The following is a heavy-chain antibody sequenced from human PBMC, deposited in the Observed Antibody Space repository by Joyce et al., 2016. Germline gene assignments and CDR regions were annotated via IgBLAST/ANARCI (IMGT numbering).Heavy chain of an antibody. Sequence: EVQLVESGGGLVQPGGSLRLSCLASGFPFRVYEMNWVRQAQEKGLERVLYISRDGKTKYYADSVKGRFTISRDNAKNSLILQMNSLRAEDTSLYYGASGRASGGDYITAVHIWGQGTTVTVSS. CDR3: ASGRASGGDYITAVHI. CDR1: GFPFRVYE. V-gene: IGHV3-48*03. J-gene: IGHJ3*02. D-gene: IGHD4-17*01. CDR2: ISRDGKTK.